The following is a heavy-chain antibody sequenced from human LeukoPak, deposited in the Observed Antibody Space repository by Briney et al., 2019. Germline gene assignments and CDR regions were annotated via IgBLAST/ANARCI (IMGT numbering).Heavy chain of an antibody. J-gene: IGHJ4*02. CDR3: ARDLSL. V-gene: IGHV3-53*01. Sequence: PGGSLRLSCTASGFTFSSYWMHWVRQAPGKGLEWVSVIYSGGSTYYADSVKGRFTISRDNSKNTLYLQMNSLRAEDTAVYYCARDLSLWGQGTLVTVSS. CDR2: IYSGGST. CDR1: GFTFSSYW.